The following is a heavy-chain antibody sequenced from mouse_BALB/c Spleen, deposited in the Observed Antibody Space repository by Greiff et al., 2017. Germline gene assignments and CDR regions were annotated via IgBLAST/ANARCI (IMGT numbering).Heavy chain of an antibody. CDR3: ARHYDGYYGYWYFDV. J-gene: IGHJ1*01. CDR2: INSDGGST. CDR1: EYEFPSHD. V-gene: IGHV5-2*01. D-gene: IGHD2-3*01. Sequence: DVKLVESGGGLVQPGESLKLSCESNEYEFPSHDMSWVRKTPEKRLELVAAINSDGGSTYYPDTMERRFIISRDNTKKTLYLQMSSLRSEDTALYYCARHYDGYYGYWYFDVWGAGTTVTVSS.